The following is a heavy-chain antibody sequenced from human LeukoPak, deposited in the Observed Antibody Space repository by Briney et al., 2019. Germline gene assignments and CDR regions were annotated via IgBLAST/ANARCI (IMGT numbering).Heavy chain of an antibody. CDR1: GYTFTSYD. J-gene: IGHJ4*02. Sequence: GASVKVSCKTSGYTFTSYDINWVRQDTGQGLEWMGWVKPHSGDTAYAQKFQGRVTMTRDSATSTVYMELSGLRSEDSAVYYCTRGVGVAGDYWGQGTLVTVSP. D-gene: IGHD3-3*01. CDR3: TRGVGVAGDY. V-gene: IGHV1-8*01. CDR2: VKPHSGDT.